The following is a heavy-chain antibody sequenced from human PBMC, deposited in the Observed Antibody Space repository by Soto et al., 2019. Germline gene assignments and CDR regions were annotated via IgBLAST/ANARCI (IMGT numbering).Heavy chain of an antibody. CDR1: GGTFSSYT. D-gene: IGHD3-10*01. Sequence: QVQLVQSGAEVKKPGSSVKVSCKASGGTFSSYTISWVRQAPGQGLEWRGRIIPILGIANYAQKFQGRVTITADKSTRTAYMELSSQRSENTAVYYCARDLPRESLYIENYMDVWAKGTTVTVSS. J-gene: IGHJ6*03. V-gene: IGHV1-69*08. CDR2: IIPILGIA. CDR3: ARDLPRESLYIENYMDV.